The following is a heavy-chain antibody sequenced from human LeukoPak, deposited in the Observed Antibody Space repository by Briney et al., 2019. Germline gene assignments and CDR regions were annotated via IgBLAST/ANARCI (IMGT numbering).Heavy chain of an antibody. D-gene: IGHD4-11*01. V-gene: IGHV3-74*01. CDR3: ARTLCSNYYFDC. J-gene: IGHJ4*02. Sequence: GGSLRLSCATSGFTFSNYWMHWVRHAPGRGLVWVSRINSGGSSTVYADSVKGRFTISRDNAKNTLYLQMNSLRAEDTAVYYCARTLCSNYYFDCWGQGTLVTVSS. CDR1: GFTFSNYW. CDR2: INSGGSST.